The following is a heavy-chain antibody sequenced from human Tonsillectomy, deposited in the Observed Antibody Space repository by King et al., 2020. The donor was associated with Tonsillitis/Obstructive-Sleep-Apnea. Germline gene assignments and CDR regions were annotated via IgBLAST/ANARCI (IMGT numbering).Heavy chain of an antibody. CDR3: ARTRRYVDWSVFDI. Sequence: TLKESGPALVKPTQTLTLTCTFSGFSLSTSGMCVSWIRQPPGKALEWLALIDWDDDKYYSTSLNTRLTISKDTSKNQVVLTMTNMDPVDTATYYCARTRRYVDWSVFDIWGQGTMVTVSS. D-gene: IGHD3-3*01. CDR2: IDWDDDK. J-gene: IGHJ3*02. V-gene: IGHV2-70*01. CDR1: GFSLSTSGMC.